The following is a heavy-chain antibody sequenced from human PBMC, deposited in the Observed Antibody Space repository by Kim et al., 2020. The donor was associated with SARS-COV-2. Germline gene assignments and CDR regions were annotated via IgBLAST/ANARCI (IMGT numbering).Heavy chain of an antibody. D-gene: IGHD6-13*01. V-gene: IGHV3-33*06. CDR3: AKNKAAAGKGIFDY. CDR2: IWYDGSNK. CDR1: GFTFSSYA. Sequence: GGSLRLSCAASGFTFSSYAMHWVRQAPGKGLEWVAVIWYDGSNKYYADSVKGRFTISRDNSKNTLYLQMNSPRAEDTAVYYCAKNKAAAGKGIFDYWGQGTLVTVSS. J-gene: IGHJ4*02.